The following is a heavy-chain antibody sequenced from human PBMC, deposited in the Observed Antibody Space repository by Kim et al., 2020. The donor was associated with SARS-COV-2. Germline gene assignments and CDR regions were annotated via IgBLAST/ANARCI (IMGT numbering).Heavy chain of an antibody. Sequence: GGSLRLSCAASGFTFSSYSMNWVRQAPGKGLEWVSSISSSSSYIYYADSVKGRFTISRDNAKNSLYLQMNSLRAEDTAVYYCAREGRLHWFDPWGQGTLVTVSS. CDR1: GFTFSSYS. J-gene: IGHJ5*02. CDR2: ISSSSSYI. CDR3: AREGRLHWFDP. V-gene: IGHV3-21*01.